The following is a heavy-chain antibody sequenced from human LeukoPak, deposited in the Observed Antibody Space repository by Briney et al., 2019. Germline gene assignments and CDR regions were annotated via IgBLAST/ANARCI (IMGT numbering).Heavy chain of an antibody. CDR2: IDSGGYT. J-gene: IGHJ4*02. CDR1: RLTVSSSY. D-gene: IGHD6-19*01. Sequence: GGPLRLSCAASRLTVSSSYMNWARKAPGKGLEWVSLIDSGGYTYYADSVKGRFTISRDNSKNTLYLQMSSLRVEDTAVYYCARGGSGWYAFDSWGQGTLVTVSS. V-gene: IGHV3-66*01. CDR3: ARGGSGWYAFDS.